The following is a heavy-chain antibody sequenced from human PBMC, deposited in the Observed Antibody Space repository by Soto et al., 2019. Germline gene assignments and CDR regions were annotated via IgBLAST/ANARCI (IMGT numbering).Heavy chain of an antibody. CDR3: ARGPFSSRITIFGVVIREYYFDS. J-gene: IGHJ4*02. V-gene: IGHV1-8*01. Sequence: ASVKVSCKASGYTFTSYDINWVRQATGQGLEWMGWMNPNSGNTGYAQKFQGRVTMTRNTSISTAYMELSSLRSEDTAVYYCARGPFSSRITIFGVVIREYYFDSWGQGTLVTVS. D-gene: IGHD3-3*01. CDR2: MNPNSGNT. CDR1: GYTFTSYD.